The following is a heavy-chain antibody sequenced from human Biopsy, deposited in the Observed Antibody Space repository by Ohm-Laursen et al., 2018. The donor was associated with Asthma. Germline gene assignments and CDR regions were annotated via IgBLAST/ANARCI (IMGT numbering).Heavy chain of an antibody. CDR3: AKSADYYDSTDYLDF. D-gene: IGHD3-22*01. CDR2: ISWNSGNI. J-gene: IGHJ4*01. Sequence: SLRLSCSASGFSFDDCAMHRVRQAPGKGLEWVSSISWNSGNIDYAVSVKGRFTISRDNAKNSLYLQMQSLRPEDTAFYYCAKSADYYDSTDYLDFWGRGTLATVSS. V-gene: IGHV3-9*01. CDR1: GFSFDDCA.